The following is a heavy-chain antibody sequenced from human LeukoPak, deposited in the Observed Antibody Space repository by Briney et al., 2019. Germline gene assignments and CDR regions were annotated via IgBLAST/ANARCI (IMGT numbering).Heavy chain of an antibody. CDR1: GFTFSNYA. Sequence: GGSLRLSCAASGFTFSNYAMSWVRQAPGKGLQWVSTISARDGRTYYADSVKGRFTISRDNSKNTLYLQMNSLRTDDTAVCYCAKDADNWKYGVDYWGQGTLVTVSS. D-gene: IGHD1-7*01. V-gene: IGHV3-23*01. CDR2: ISARDGRT. J-gene: IGHJ4*02. CDR3: AKDADNWKYGVDY.